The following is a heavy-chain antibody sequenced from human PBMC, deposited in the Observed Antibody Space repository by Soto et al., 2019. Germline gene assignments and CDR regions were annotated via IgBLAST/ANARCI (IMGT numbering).Heavy chain of an antibody. Sequence: GESLKISCKGSGYTFTSYWIGWVRQMPGKGLEWMGIIYPGDSDTRYSPSFQGQVTISVDKSITTAYLQWSSLKASDTAMFYCAVLLGHSRSIHYFVYWCQGTLATVSS. CDR1: GYTFTSYW. CDR3: AVLLGHSRSIHYFVY. V-gene: IGHV5-51*01. J-gene: IGHJ4*02. D-gene: IGHD7-27*01. CDR2: IYPGDSDT.